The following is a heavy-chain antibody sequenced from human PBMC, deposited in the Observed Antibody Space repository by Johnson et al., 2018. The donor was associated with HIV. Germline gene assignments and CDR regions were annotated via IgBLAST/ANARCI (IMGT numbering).Heavy chain of an antibody. D-gene: IGHD6-19*01. Sequence: QVQLLESGGGVVQPGKSLTLSCVVSGLSFSNFGIHWVRQAPGKGLEWVAVISYDGSNKYYADSVKGRFTISRDNSKNTLYLQMNSLRAEDTAVYYCARVSSGWYLAFDIWGQGTMVTVSS. CDR2: ISYDGSNK. J-gene: IGHJ3*02. CDR1: GLSFSNFG. V-gene: IGHV3-30*03. CDR3: ARVSSGWYLAFDI.